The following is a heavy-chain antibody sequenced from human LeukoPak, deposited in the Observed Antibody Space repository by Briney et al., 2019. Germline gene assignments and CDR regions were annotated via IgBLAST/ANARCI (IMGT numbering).Heavy chain of an antibody. CDR3: ARADNLNAFDY. D-gene: IGHD1-1*01. J-gene: IGHJ4*02. V-gene: IGHV4-31*03. CDR1: GGSISSGGYF. Sequence: SETLSLTCTVSGGSISSGGYFWSWIRQHPGKGLEWIGPISSSGSTLYSPSLKRRVTISVDTSKNQFSLKLSSVTAADTAVYYCARADNLNAFDYWGQGTRVTVSS. CDR2: ISSSGST.